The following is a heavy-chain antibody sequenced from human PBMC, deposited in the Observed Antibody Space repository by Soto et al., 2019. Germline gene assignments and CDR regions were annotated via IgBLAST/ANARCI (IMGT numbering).Heavy chain of an antibody. CDR1: GGTFSSYA. CDR2: IIPIFGTA. Sequence: QVQLVQSGAEVKKPGSSVKVSCKASGGTFSSYAISWVRQAPGQGLEWMGGIIPIFGTANYAQKFQGRVTIPADESTSTAYMELSSLRSEDTAVYYCARDPMVVDTAMVAFDYWGQGTLVTVSS. J-gene: IGHJ4*02. V-gene: IGHV1-69*12. D-gene: IGHD5-18*01. CDR3: ARDPMVVDTAMVAFDY.